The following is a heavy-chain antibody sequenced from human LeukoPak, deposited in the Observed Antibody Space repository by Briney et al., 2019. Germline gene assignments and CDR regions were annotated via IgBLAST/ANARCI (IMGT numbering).Heavy chain of an antibody. Sequence: PGGSLRLSCAASGFSFSSYGMHWVRQAPGKGLEWVAFLRYDGSDKVYADFVKGRFSISRDNSKNTLYVQMNSLRAEDTAVYYCAEMGASHSSSRYANNAFDIWGQGTMVTVSS. CDR3: AEMGASHSSSRYANNAFDI. CDR1: GFSFSSYG. J-gene: IGHJ3*02. V-gene: IGHV3-30*02. D-gene: IGHD6-13*01. CDR2: LRYDGSDK.